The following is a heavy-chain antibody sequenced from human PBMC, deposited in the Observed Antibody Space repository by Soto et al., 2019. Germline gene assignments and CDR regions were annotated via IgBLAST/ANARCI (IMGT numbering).Heavy chain of an antibody. V-gene: IGHV1-3*01. D-gene: IGHD2-2*01. CDR3: ARAACSSTSCYNYDAYGMEV. CDR2: IHAGNGNT. Sequence: QVQLVQSGPEMKKPGASVKLSCKSSGYTFTTYSMHWVRQAPGQRLEWMGWIHAGNGNTEHSQKFQGRVTITRDTSASTAYVEMWRLRYEYTAVYDCARAACSSTSCYNYDAYGMEVCGQGTAVTVS. CDR1: GYTFTTYS. J-gene: IGHJ6*02.